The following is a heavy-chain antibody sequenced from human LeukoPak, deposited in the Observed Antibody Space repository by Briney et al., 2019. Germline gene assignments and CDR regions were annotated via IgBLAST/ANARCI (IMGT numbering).Heavy chain of an antibody. J-gene: IGHJ6*03. CDR1: GYTFTGYY. V-gene: IGHV1-2*02. CDR3: ARGDYGSGSHYSPNSYHMDV. CDR2: INHNSGGT. D-gene: IGHD3-10*01. Sequence: GSVKVSCKASGYTFTGYYMHWVRQAPGQGLEWMGWINHNSGGTNYAQKFQGRVTMTRDTSISTSYMELSRLRSDDTAVYYCARGDYGSGSHYSPNSYHMDVWGKGTTVTVSS.